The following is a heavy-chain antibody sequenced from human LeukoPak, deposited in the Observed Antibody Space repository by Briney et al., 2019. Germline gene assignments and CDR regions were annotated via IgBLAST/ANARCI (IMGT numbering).Heavy chain of an antibody. V-gene: IGHV4-4*02. Sequence: SETLSLTCAVSGGSISSSNWWSWVRQPPGKGLEWIGSIYYSGSTNYNPSLKSRVTMSVDTSKNQFSLKLSSVTAADTAVYYCARGSSAIGYYYYYMDVWGKGTTVTISS. D-gene: IGHD2-2*01. CDR3: ARGSSAIGYYYYYMDV. CDR1: GGSISSSNW. CDR2: IYYSGST. J-gene: IGHJ6*03.